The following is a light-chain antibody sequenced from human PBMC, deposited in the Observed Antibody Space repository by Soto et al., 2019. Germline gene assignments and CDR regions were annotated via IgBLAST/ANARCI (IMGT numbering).Light chain of an antibody. J-gene: IGLJ1*01. V-gene: IGLV2-14*01. CDR3: SSYTSGSTYV. CDR2: DVS. CDR1: SSDVGGYNF. Sequence: QSALTQPASVSGPPGQSITISCTGTSSDVGGYNFVSWYQQQPGKAPKLMIYDVSSRPSGVSNRFSGSKSDNTASLTISGLQAEDEADYYCSSYTSGSTYVFGTGTKLTVL.